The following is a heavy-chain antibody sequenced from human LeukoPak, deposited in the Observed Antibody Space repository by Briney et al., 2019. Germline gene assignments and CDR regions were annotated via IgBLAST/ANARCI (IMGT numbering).Heavy chain of an antibody. J-gene: IGHJ6*02. CDR2: ISGSGGST. D-gene: IGHD3-22*01. CDR3: AKTPIRGYYYVSPYYYYGMDV. CDR1: GFTFSSYA. Sequence: GGSLRLSCAASGFTFSSYAMSWVRQAPGKGLEWVSAISGSGGSTYYADSVKGRFTISRDNSKNTLYLQMNSLRAEDTAVYYCAKTPIRGYYYVSPYYYYGMDVWGQGTTVTVSS. V-gene: IGHV3-23*01.